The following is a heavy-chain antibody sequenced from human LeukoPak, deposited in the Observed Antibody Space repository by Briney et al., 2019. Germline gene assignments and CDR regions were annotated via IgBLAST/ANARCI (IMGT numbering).Heavy chain of an antibody. J-gene: IGHJ4*02. D-gene: IGHD3-22*01. V-gene: IGHV4-30-4*01. CDR2: IYYSGGT. Sequence: SETLSLTCTVSGGSISSGDYYWSWIRQPPGKGLEWIGYIYYSGGTYYNPSLKSRVTISVDTSKYQFSLKLSSVTAADTAVYYCARQTYYYDSSGQNWGQGTLVTVSS. CDR3: ARQTYYYDSSGQN. CDR1: GGSISSGDYY.